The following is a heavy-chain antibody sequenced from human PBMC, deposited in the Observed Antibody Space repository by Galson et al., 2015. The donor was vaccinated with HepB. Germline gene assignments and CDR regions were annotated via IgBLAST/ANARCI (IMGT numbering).Heavy chain of an antibody. V-gene: IGHV3-33*01. CDR1: GFTFSSYG. CDR3: ARDAGLAARLVYYLDY. Sequence: SLRLSCAASGFTFSSYGMHWVRQAPGKGLEWVAVIWYDGSNKYYADSVKGRFTISRDNSKNTLYLQMNSLRAEDTAVYYCARDAGLAARLVYYLDYWGQGTLVTVSS. CDR2: IWYDGSNK. D-gene: IGHD6-6*01. J-gene: IGHJ4*02.